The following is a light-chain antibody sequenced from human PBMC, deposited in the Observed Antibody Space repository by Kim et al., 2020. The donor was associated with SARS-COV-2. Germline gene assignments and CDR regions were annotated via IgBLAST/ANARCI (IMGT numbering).Light chain of an antibody. V-gene: IGKV1-16*02. CDR2: GAS. Sequence: YASAGDRVTITCRASQDINIFLAWFQQKPGKAPKSLIYGASNLQSGIPSNFSGSGSGTDFTLTISSLQPEDFATYYCQQYKTYLPTFGGGTKLEIK. CDR3: QQYKTYLPT. J-gene: IGKJ4*01. CDR1: QDINIF.